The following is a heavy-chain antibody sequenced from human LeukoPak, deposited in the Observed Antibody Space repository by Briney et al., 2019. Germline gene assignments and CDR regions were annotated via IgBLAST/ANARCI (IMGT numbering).Heavy chain of an antibody. CDR2: IIPIFGTA. CDR1: GGTFSSYA. Sequence: ASVKVSCKASGGTFSSYAISWVRQAPGKELEWMGGIIPIFGTANYAQKFQGRVTITADESTSTAYMELSSLRSEDTAVYYCARASKLLASYGMDVWGQGTTVTVSS. J-gene: IGHJ6*02. D-gene: IGHD4-23*01. CDR3: ARASKLLASYGMDV. V-gene: IGHV1-69*13.